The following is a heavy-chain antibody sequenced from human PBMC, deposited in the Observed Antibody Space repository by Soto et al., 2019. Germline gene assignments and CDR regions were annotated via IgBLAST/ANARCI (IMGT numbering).Heavy chain of an antibody. CDR2: MYSGGNT. V-gene: IGHV3-66*01. CDR1: GFTVNTNY. J-gene: IGHJ4*02. Sequence: EVRLVESGGALVQPGGSLRLSCAVSGFTVNTNYMSWVRQAPGKGLEWVSVMYSGGNTEYADSVQGRFTVSRDTSKNTRYLQMHSLRPEDTAVYYCTRDSSYYGAGRGVLDYWGQGTLVTVSS. CDR3: TRDSSYYGAGRGVLDY. D-gene: IGHD3-10*01.